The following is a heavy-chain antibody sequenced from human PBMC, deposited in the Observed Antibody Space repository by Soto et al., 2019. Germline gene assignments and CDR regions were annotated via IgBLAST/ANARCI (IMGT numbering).Heavy chain of an antibody. CDR1: GFAFGAYA. J-gene: IGHJ5*02. CDR2: ISGAGGNT. D-gene: IGHD2-2*01. Sequence: EVQLLESGGGLVPPGGSLRLSCAASGFAFGAYAMTWVRQAPGKGLEWVSVISGAGGNTYYADSVKGRFTVSRDNSKKMLYLEMNSLRVEDTAIYYCAKDPVPQLLPAWWFDPWGQGTRVTVSS. V-gene: IGHV3-23*01. CDR3: AKDPVPQLLPAWWFDP.